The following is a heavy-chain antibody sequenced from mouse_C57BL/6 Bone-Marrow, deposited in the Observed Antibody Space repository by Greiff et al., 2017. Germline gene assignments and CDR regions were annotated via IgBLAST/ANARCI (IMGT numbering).Heavy chain of an antibody. CDR2: INPRNGGT. D-gene: IGHD6-1*01. V-gene: IGHV1-53*01. CDR1: GYTFTSYW. Sequence: VQLQQSGTELVKPGASVKLSCKASGYTFTSYWMHWVKQRPGQGLEWIGNINPRNGGTNYNEKFKSKATLTVDKSSSTSYMLLSILTSEDSAVYDCARGRGNVCVDYWGQGTTLTVSS. CDR3: ARGRGNVCVDY. J-gene: IGHJ2*01.